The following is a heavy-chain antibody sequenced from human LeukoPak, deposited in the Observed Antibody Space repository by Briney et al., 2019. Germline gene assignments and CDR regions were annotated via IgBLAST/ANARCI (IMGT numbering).Heavy chain of an antibody. CDR1: GGPISSYY. CDR2: IYYSGST. J-gene: IGHJ4*02. D-gene: IGHD2-15*01. Sequence: SETLSLTCTVPGGPISSYYWSWIRQPPGKGLECIGYIYYSGSTNYNPSLKSRVTISVDTSKNQFSLKLSSVTAADTAVYYCAREVGYCSGGSCYSYFDYWGQGTVVTVSS. CDR3: AREVGYCSGGSCYSYFDY. V-gene: IGHV4-59*01.